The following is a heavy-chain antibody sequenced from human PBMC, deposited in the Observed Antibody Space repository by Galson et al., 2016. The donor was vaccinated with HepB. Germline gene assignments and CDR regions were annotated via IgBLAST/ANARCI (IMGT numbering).Heavy chain of an antibody. J-gene: IGHJ2*01. D-gene: IGHD3-9*01. CDR2: ISGSTTTI. CDR3: ARDQHYDILTGYRHPYWYFDL. Sequence: SPRLSCAASGFSFSRNNMNWIRQAPGKGLEWVSRISGSTTTISYADSVKGRFTISRDNAKNSPYLQMNSLRDEDTAVYYCARDQHYDILTGYRHPYWYFDLWGRGTLVTVSS. V-gene: IGHV3-48*02. CDR1: GFSFSRNN.